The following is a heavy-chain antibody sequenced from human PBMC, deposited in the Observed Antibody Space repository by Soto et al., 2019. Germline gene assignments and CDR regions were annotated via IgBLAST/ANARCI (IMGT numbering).Heavy chain of an antibody. J-gene: IGHJ5*02. Sequence: SETLSLTCTVSGGSISSYYWSWIRQPPGKGLEWIGYIYYGGSTNYNPSLKSRVTISVDTSKNQFSLKLSSVTAADTAVYYCARGNGPLLWWHGNWFDPWGQGTLVTVSS. V-gene: IGHV4-59*01. CDR3: ARGNGPLLWWHGNWFDP. CDR1: GGSISSYY. CDR2: IYYGGST. D-gene: IGHD2-21*01.